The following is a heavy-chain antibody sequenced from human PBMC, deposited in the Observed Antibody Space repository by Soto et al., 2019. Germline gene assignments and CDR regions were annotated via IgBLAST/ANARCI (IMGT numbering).Heavy chain of an antibody. J-gene: IGHJ4*02. CDR1: GGSFSNFY. D-gene: IGHD3-3*01. CDR3: ARDFAYFDS. CDR2: VYHTGRT. Sequence: PSETLSLTCTVSGGSFSNFYCDWIRQPPGKGLEWIGYVYHTGRTSYNPSLKSRVSISMDTSKNQFSLNLDSVTAADTAVYFCARDFAYFDSWGQGTLVTVSS. V-gene: IGHV4-59*01.